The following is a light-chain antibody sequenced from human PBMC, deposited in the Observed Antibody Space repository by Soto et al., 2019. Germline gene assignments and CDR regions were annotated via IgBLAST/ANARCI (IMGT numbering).Light chain of an antibody. CDR3: HQYNNWWT. Sequence: EVVMTQSPATLSVSPGERATLSCRASQSVSSNLAWYQQKPGQGPRLLIYGASTRATGIPARFSGSGSGTEFTLKISRLQSEDFAVYYCHQYNNWWTFGQGTKVEI. CDR2: GAS. CDR1: QSVSSN. J-gene: IGKJ1*01. V-gene: IGKV3-15*01.